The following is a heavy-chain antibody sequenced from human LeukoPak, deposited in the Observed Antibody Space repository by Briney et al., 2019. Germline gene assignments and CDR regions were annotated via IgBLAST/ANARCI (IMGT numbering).Heavy chain of an antibody. CDR2: ISRSGSTI. V-gene: IGHV3-48*02. CDR3: ARDTEQLYFVFDC. J-gene: IGHJ4*02. Sequence: PGGSLRLSCAASGFTFSRYSMNWVRQAPGKGLEWVSYISRSGSTIYYADSVKGRFTISRDNAKNSLYLQMNSLRDEDTAVYYFARDTEQLYFVFDCWGQGTLVTVSS. CDR1: GFTFSRYS. D-gene: IGHD5-18*01.